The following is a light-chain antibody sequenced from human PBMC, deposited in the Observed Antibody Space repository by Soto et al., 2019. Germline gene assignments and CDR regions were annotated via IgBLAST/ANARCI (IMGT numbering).Light chain of an antibody. V-gene: IGKV3-20*01. CDR2: GAS. Sequence: EIVLTQAPGTLSLSPGERATLSCRASQSVSGTHLPWYQQKFGQTPRLLTYGASSRATGIPERFSGSGYGTDFTLNISSLEPEDFALYFCQQYGSAPYTFGQGTKLEIK. CDR1: QSVSGTH. CDR3: QQYGSAPYT. J-gene: IGKJ2*01.